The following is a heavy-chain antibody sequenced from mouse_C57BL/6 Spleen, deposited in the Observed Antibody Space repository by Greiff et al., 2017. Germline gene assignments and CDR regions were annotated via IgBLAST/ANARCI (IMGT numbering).Heavy chain of an antibody. CDR2: IYPRDGST. J-gene: IGHJ1*03. CDR3: ARRGYFDV. V-gene: IGHV1-85*01. CDR1: GYTFTSYD. Sequence: VQLQQSGPELVKPGASVKLSCKASGYTFTSYDINWVKQRPGQGLEWIGWIYPRDGSTKYNEKFKGKATLTVDTSSSTAYMELHILSSEDSAVYFCARRGYFDVWGTGTTVTVSS.